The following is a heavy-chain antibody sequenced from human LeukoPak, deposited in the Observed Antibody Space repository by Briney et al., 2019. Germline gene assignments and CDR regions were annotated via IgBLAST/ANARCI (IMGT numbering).Heavy chain of an antibody. Sequence: PGGSLRLSCTASGFTFSSLAMTWVRQAPGKGLEWVSTIRRNGDTTYNADSVKGRFTISRDNSKNTLYLELNSLRVEDTATFYCAKGQELDDGVFDSWGQGTTVTVSS. CDR2: IRRNGDTT. CDR1: GFTFSSLA. J-gene: IGHJ4*02. CDR3: AKGQELDDGVFDS. D-gene: IGHD1-1*01. V-gene: IGHV3-23*01.